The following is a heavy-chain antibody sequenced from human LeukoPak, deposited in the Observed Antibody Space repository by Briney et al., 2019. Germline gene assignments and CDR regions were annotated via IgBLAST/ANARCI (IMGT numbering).Heavy chain of an antibody. J-gene: IGHJ4*02. CDR2: INHSGST. V-gene: IGHV4-34*01. CDR1: GGSFSGYY. CDR3: AREVPSTYYGSGIGTPDY. Sequence: PSETLSLTCAVYGGSFSGYYWSWIRQPPGKGLEWIGEINHSGSTNYNPSLKSRVTISVDTSKNQFSLKLSSVTAADTAVYYCAREVPSTYYGSGIGTPDYWGQGTLVTVSS. D-gene: IGHD3-10*01.